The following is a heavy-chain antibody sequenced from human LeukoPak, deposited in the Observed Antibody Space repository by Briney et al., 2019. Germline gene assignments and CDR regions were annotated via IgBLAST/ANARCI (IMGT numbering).Heavy chain of an antibody. D-gene: IGHD4-23*01. CDR1: GFTFSSYG. CDR3: AKASSVVTSADY. V-gene: IGHV3-30*18. CDR2: ISYDGSNK. J-gene: IGHJ4*02. Sequence: GGSLRLSCAASGFTFSSYGMHWVRQAPGKGLEWVAVISYDGSNKYYADSVKGRFTISRDNSKNTLYLQMNSLRAEDTAVYYCAKASSVVTSADYWGQGTLVTVSS.